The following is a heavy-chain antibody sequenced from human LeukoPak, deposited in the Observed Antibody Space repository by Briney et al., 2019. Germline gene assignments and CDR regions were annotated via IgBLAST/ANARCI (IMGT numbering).Heavy chain of an antibody. CDR1: GGSISSYY. CDR3: ARARYGSGTVSDY. J-gene: IGHJ4*02. D-gene: IGHD3-10*01. Sequence: SETLSLTCTVSGGSISSYYWSWIRQPPGKGLEWIGYIYYSGSTNYNPSLKSRVTISVDTSKNQFSLKLSSVTAADTAVYYCARARYGSGTVSDYWGQGTLVTISS. V-gene: IGHV4-59*01. CDR2: IYYSGST.